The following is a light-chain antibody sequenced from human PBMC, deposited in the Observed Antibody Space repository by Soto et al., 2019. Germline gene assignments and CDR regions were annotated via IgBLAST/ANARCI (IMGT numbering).Light chain of an antibody. CDR3: SSCTSSSTRVV. CDR2: DVN. J-gene: IGLJ2*01. CDR1: SSDVGRYNY. V-gene: IGLV2-14*01. Sequence: QSALTQPASVSGSPGQSITISCTGTSSDVGRYNYVSWYQQHPGKAPKLMIYDVNNRPSGVSNRFSGSKSGNTASLTISGLQAEDEADYYCSSCTSSSTRVVFGGGTKLTVL.